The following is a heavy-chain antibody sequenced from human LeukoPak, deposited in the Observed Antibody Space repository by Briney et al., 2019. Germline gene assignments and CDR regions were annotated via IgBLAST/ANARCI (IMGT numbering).Heavy chain of an antibody. CDR3: ARGPTVTTVDY. D-gene: IGHD4-11*01. J-gene: IGHJ4*02. Sequence: PGGSLRLSCAAPGFTFSSYSMNWVRQAPGKGLEWVSSISSSSSYIYYADSVKGRFTISRDNAKNSLYLQMNSLRAEDTAVYYCARGPTVTTVDYWGQGTLVTVSS. CDR1: GFTFSSYS. V-gene: IGHV3-21*01. CDR2: ISSSSSYI.